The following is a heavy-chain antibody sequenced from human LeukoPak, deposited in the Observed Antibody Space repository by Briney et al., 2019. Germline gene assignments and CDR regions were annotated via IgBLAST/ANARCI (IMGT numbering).Heavy chain of an antibody. V-gene: IGHV3-7*01. J-gene: IGHJ4*02. CDR1: GFTFSSYW. CDR2: INQDGSGQ. D-gene: IGHD3-22*01. CDR3: ARGGYYYERGGYYPYFDF. Sequence: PGGSLRLSCVASGFTFSSYWLNWVRQAPGKGLEWVASINQDGSGQYYVDSVKGRFTISRDSAKNSVYVQMNSLRLEDTAVYYCARGGYYYERGGYYPYFDFWGQGTLVTVSS.